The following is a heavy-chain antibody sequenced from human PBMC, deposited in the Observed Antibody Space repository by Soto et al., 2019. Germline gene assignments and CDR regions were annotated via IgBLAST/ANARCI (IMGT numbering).Heavy chain of an antibody. CDR1: GFTFDDYA. CDR2: ISWNSGSI. V-gene: IGHV3-9*01. CDR3: ARYSSGTYYFDY. Sequence: EVQLVESGGGLVQPGRSLRLSCAASGFTFDDYAMHWVRQAPGKGLEWVSGISWNSGSIGYADSVKGRFTISRDNAKNSLDLQMNSLRAEDTALYYCARYSSGTYYFDYWGQGTLVTVSS. D-gene: IGHD6-19*01. J-gene: IGHJ4*02.